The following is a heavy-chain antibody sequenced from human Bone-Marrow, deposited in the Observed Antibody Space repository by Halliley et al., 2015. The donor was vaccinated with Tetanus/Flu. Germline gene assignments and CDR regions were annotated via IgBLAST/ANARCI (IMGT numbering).Heavy chain of an antibody. CDR3: AGGLAYFGGDCSGSLDY. CDR2: INHRGRT. J-gene: IGHJ4*02. CDR1: GGSLSGYY. Sequence: TLSLTCAVYGGSLSGYYWSWIRPPPGKGPEWIGEINHRGRTNYNPSLKSRVTISVETSKNQFSLKLSSVTAADTAVYYCAGGLAYFGGDCSGSLDYWGQGTLVTVSS. V-gene: IGHV4-34*01. D-gene: IGHD2-21*02.